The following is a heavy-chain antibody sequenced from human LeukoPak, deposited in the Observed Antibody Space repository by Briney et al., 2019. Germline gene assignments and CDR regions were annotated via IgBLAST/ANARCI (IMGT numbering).Heavy chain of an antibody. D-gene: IGHD3-22*01. J-gene: IGHJ4*02. CDR2: IYSGGST. CDR3: ATRYDSSGYLGDY. Sequence: GGSLRLSCAASGFTVSSNYMSWVRQAPGKGLEWVSVIYSGGSTYYADSVKGRFTISRDNSKNTLYLQMNSLRAGDTAVYYCATRYDSSGYLGDYWGQGTLVTVSS. CDR1: GFTVSSNY. V-gene: IGHV3-53*01.